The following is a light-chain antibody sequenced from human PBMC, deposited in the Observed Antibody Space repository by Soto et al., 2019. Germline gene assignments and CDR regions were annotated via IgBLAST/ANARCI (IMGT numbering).Light chain of an antibody. V-gene: IGKV1-9*01. CDR2: AAS. CDR1: QGISSY. CDR3: QKPPG. J-gene: IGKJ4*01. Sequence: DIQLTQSPSFRSASVGDRVTITCRASQGISSYLAWYQQKPGKAPKLLIYAASTLQSGVPSRFSGSGSGTKFALTISSLQPEDFATYYCQKPPGFGGGTKVEIK.